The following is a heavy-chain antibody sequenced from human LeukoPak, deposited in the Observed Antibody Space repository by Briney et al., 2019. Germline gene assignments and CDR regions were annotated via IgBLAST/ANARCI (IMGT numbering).Heavy chain of an antibody. CDR3: AKGTPLLWFGELLNYFDY. D-gene: IGHD3-10*01. V-gene: IGHV3-23*01. Sequence: PGGSLRLSCAASGFTFSSYAMSWVRQAPGKGLEWVSAISGSGGSTYYADSVKGRFTISRDNSKNTLYLQMNSLRAEDTAVYYCAKGTPLLWFGELLNYFDYWGQGTVVTVSS. J-gene: IGHJ4*02. CDR2: ISGSGGST. CDR1: GFTFSSYA.